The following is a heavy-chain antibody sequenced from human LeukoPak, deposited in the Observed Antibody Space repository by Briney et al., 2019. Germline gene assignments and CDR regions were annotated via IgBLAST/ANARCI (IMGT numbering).Heavy chain of an antibody. D-gene: IGHD2-21*01. CDR3: ARGKGLLN. CDR1: GGSISSGGYS. CDR2: IKQDGSEK. Sequence: LSLTCAVSGGSISSGGYSWSWIRQPPGKGLEWVANIKQDGSEKYYVDSVKGRFTISRDNARNSLYLQMNGLRAEDTAVYYCARGKGLLNWGQGTLVTVSS. V-gene: IGHV3-7*03. J-gene: IGHJ4*02.